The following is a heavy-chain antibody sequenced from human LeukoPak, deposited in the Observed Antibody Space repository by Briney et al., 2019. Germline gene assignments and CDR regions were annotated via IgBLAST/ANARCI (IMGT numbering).Heavy chain of an antibody. Sequence: GGSLRLSCAASGFTFYDYGMTWVRQAPGKGLEWVSTISGSGLSTYYADSVKGRFTISRDNSKNTLYLQMNSLRAEDTAVYYCARDLRVRGVPFDYWGQGTLVTVSS. V-gene: IGHV3-23*01. J-gene: IGHJ4*02. CDR1: GFTFYDYG. CDR2: ISGSGLST. CDR3: ARDLRVRGVPFDY. D-gene: IGHD3-10*01.